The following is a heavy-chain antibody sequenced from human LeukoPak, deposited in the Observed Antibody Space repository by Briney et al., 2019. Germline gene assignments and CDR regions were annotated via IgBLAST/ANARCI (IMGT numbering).Heavy chain of an antibody. CDR1: GASIKTYY. CDR3: ARHGNWNSRQYYFDY. D-gene: IGHD1-7*01. Sequence: SETLSLTCTVSGASIKTYYWSWIRQPPGKGLEWIGHSGSTNYNPSLKSRVTISVDTSKNQFSLKLTSVTAADTAVYYCARHGNWNSRQYYFDYWGQGTLVTVSP. J-gene: IGHJ4*02. V-gene: IGHV4-59*08. CDR2: SGST.